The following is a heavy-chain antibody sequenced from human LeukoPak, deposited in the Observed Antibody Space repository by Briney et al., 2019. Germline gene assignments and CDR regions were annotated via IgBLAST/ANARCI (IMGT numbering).Heavy chain of an antibody. Sequence: QPGRSLRLSCAASGFTFSSYGMHWVRQAPGKGLEWVAIIWYDGSNKYYADSVKGRFTISRDNSKNTLYLQMNSLRAEDTAVYYCAREVAAKGTIDYWGQGTLVTVSS. D-gene: IGHD2-15*01. CDR2: IWYDGSNK. CDR3: AREVAAKGTIDY. V-gene: IGHV3-33*01. CDR1: GFTFSSYG. J-gene: IGHJ4*02.